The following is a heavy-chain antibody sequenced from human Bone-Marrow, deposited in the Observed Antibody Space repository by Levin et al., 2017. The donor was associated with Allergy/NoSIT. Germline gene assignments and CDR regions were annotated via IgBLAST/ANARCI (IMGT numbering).Heavy chain of an antibody. CDR2: IYHSGST. V-gene: IGHV4-38-2*01. D-gene: IGHD5-12*01. Sequence: PSETLSLTCAVSGYSISSGYYWGWIRQPPGKGLEWIGSIYHSGSTYYNPSLKSRVTISVDTSKNQFSLKLSSVTAADTAVYYCARVFYSGYDQIWAFDIWGQGTMVTVSS. CDR1: GYSISSGYY. J-gene: IGHJ3*02. CDR3: ARVFYSGYDQIWAFDI.